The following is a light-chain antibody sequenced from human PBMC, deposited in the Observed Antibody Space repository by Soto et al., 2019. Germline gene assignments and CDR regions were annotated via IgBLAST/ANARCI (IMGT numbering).Light chain of an antibody. Sequence: QSVLTQPPSASGTPGQRVTISCSGSSSNIGSNTVNWYQQLPGTAPKLLIYSNNQRPSGVPDRFSGSKSGTSASLAISGLQSEDEDDYYCAAWDDSFVVFGGGTKLTVL. CDR3: AAWDDSFVV. V-gene: IGLV1-44*01. CDR1: SSNIGSNT. J-gene: IGLJ2*01. CDR2: SNN.